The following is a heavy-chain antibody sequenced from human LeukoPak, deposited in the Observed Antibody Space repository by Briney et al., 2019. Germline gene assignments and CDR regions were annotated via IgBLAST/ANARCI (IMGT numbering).Heavy chain of an antibody. V-gene: IGHV4-38-2*01. CDR2: IHHTGFT. D-gene: IGHD1-14*01. CDR3: ARHGNHRFNRLDP. CDR1: GYPFTSGFY. J-gene: IGHJ5*02. Sequence: SETLSLTCAVSGYPFTSGFYWSWIRQTPGGGLEWIGTIHHTGFTMYSPSLKSRVTISVDTSKNHFSLNVTFVTAADTAVYYCARHGNHRFNRLDPCGQGTLVTVSS.